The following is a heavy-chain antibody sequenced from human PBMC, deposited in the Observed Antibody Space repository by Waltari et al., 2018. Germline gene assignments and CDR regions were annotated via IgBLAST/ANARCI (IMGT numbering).Heavy chain of an antibody. J-gene: IGHJ6*02. V-gene: IGHV4-34*02. Sequence: QVQLQQWGAGQLQPSETLSLTCAVFGGSFSGYYWGWIRQPPGKGLEWSGEINHNGNRNYNPSLRSRITMLLDTSRSQFSLKVNSVTAADTAVYYCVRREDCSGPGGNCYSGDSFALDVWGQGTTVTVSS. CDR2: INHNGNR. D-gene: IGHD2-21*02. CDR1: GGSFSGYY. CDR3: VRREDCSGPGGNCYSGDSFALDV.